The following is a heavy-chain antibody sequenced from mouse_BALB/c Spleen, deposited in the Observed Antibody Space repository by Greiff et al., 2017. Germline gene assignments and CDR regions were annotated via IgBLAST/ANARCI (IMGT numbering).Heavy chain of an antibody. J-gene: IGHJ4*01. CDR1: GFTFSDYY. Sequence: EVMLVESGGGLVKPGGSLKLSCAASGFTFSDYYMYWVRQTPEKRLEWVATISDGGSYTYYPDSVKGRFTISRDNAKNNLYLQMSSLKSEDTAMYYCARDRYYDYDYAMDYWGQGTSVTVSS. CDR2: ISDGGSYT. D-gene: IGHD2-4*01. V-gene: IGHV5-4*02. CDR3: ARDRYYDYDYAMDY.